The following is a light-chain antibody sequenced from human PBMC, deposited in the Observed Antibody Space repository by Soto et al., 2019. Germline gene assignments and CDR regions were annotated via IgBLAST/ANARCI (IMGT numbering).Light chain of an antibody. J-gene: IGKJ1*01. CDR1: QSISSW. CDR3: QQYNSYSWT. V-gene: IGKV1-5*03. Sequence: DIQMTQSPSTLSASIGDRVTITCRASQSISSWLAWYQQKPGKAPKLLINKASSLESGVPSRFSGSGSGTEFTLTISCLQPDDFATYYCQQYNSYSWTFGQGTKVEIK. CDR2: KAS.